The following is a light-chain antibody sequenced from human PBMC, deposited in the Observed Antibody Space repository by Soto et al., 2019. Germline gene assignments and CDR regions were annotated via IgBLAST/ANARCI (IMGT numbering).Light chain of an antibody. J-gene: IGLJ1*01. CDR3: QSYDNSLSGFYV. Sequence: QSVLTQPPSVSGAPGQRVTISCTGSSSNIGANSDVHWYQQLTGAAPKLLIYGNTNRPSGVSDRFSASKSGTSASLAITGPQAEDEADYYCQSYDNSLSGFYVFGTGTKVTVL. V-gene: IGLV1-40*01. CDR2: GNT. CDR1: SSNIGANSD.